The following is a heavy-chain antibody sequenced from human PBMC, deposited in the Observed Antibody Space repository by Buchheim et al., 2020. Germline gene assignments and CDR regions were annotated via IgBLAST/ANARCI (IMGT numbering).Heavy chain of an antibody. CDR3: AKDLFDSISGFWVMGNWFDP. V-gene: IGHV3-23*04. D-gene: IGHD2-21*01. CDR1: GFTFRNYA. Sequence: EVQLVESGGGLVQPGGSLRLSCAASGFTFRNYAMSWVRQAPGKGLEWVSVIRGSGDSTNYADSGKGRFTISRDNSKNTVYLQMNSLRAEDTAVYYCAKDLFDSISGFWVMGNWFDPWGQGTL. J-gene: IGHJ5*02. CDR2: IRGSGDST.